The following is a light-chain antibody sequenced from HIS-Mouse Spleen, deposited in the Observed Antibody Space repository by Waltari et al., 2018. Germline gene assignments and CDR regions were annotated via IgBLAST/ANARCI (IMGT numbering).Light chain of an antibody. Sequence: QSALTQPASVSGSPGQSITISCTGTSSDVGGYNVVSWYQQHPGKATKLMIYEVSNRPSGVSNRFSGSKSGNTASLTISGLQAEDEADYYCSSYTSSSTLVFGGGTKLTVL. CDR2: EVS. J-gene: IGLJ3*02. CDR1: SSDVGGYNV. CDR3: SSYTSSSTLV. V-gene: IGLV2-14*01.